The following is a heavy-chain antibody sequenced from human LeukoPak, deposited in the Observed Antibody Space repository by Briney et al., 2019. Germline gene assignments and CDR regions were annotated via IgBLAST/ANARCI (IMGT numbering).Heavy chain of an antibody. V-gene: IGHV4-34*01. CDR2: INHSGST. CDR3: ARGYDYVWGSYRYHYYMDV. CDR1: GGSFSGYY. J-gene: IGHJ6*03. Sequence: SETLSLTCAVYGGSFSGYYWSWIRQPPGKGLEWIGEINHSGSTNYNPSLKSRVTISVDTSKNQFSLKLSSVTAADTAVYYCARGYDYVWGSYRYHYYMDVWGKGTTVTVSS. D-gene: IGHD3-16*02.